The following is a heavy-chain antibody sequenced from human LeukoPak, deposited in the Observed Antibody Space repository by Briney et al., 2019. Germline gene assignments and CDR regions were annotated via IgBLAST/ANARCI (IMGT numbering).Heavy chain of an antibody. CDR3: ARTIVVETADYIDY. J-gene: IGHJ4*02. D-gene: IGHD2-21*02. V-gene: IGHV1-18*01. CDR2: ISAYNGNT. CDR1: GYTFTSYG. Sequence: ASVKVSCKASGYTFTSYGISWVRQAPGQGLEWMGWISAYNGNTNYAQKLQGRVTMTTDTSTSTVYMELRSLRSDDTAVYYCARTIVVETADYIDYWGQGTLVTVSS.